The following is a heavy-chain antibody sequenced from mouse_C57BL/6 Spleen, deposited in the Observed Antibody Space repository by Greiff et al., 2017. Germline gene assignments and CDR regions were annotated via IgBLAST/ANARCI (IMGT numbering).Heavy chain of an antibody. CDR2: IYIGNGYT. CDR1: GYTFTSYG. CDR3: ARSDPYNYDVNYAMDY. J-gene: IGHJ4*01. Sequence: VQLKQSGAELVRPGSSVKMSCKTSGYTFTSYGINWVKQRPGQGLEWIGYIYIGNGYTDYNEKFKGKATLTSDTSSSTAYMQLSSLTPEDSTIYFCARSDPYNYDVNYAMDYWGQGTSLTVSS. V-gene: IGHV1-58*01. D-gene: IGHD2-12*01.